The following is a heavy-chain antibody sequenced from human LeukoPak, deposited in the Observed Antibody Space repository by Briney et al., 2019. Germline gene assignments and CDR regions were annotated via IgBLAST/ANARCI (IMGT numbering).Heavy chain of an antibody. CDR3: ARDGTHGGAFDI. J-gene: IGHJ3*02. Sequence: LGGSLRLSCAASGYTFSSYSMNWVRQAPGKGLEWVSSISSSSSYIYYADSVKGRFTISRDNAKNSLYLQMNSLRAEDTAVYYCARDGTHGGAFDIWGQGTMVTVSS. CDR2: ISSSSSYI. CDR1: GYTFSSYS. V-gene: IGHV3-21*01. D-gene: IGHD1-1*01.